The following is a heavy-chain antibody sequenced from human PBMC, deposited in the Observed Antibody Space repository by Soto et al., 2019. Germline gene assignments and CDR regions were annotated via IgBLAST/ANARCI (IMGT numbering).Heavy chain of an antibody. D-gene: IGHD6-19*01. CDR3: AKGKTSGWYYFDY. CDR2: ISASGRDI. V-gene: IGHV3-23*01. J-gene: IGHJ4*02. Sequence: QAGGSLRLSCGASGFTFSNFAMSWVRQAPGRGLEWVSGISASGRDIHYADSVKDRFTVSRDNSKNTLYLQMNSLRAEDTAIYYCAKGKTSGWYYFDYWGQGALVTVSS. CDR1: GFTFSNFA.